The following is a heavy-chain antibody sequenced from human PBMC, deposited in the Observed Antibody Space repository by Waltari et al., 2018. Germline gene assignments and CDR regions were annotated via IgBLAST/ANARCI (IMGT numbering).Heavy chain of an antibody. J-gene: IGHJ1*01. V-gene: IGHV3-7*03. CDR2: IKEDGIAN. D-gene: IGHD2-8*01. CDR3: SRSMVH. CDR1: GLTFSRYW. Sequence: EVQLVESGGGLVQPGGSLRRACAASGLTFSRYWMSWVRQAPGKGLYLVANIKEDGIANYYLDSLKCRFTISRDNAKNSVYLQMNSLRAEDTAVYYCSRSMVHWGQGTLVTVSS.